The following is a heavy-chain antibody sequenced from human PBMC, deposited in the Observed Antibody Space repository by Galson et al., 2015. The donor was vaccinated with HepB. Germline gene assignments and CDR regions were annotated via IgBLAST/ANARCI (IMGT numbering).Heavy chain of an antibody. CDR3: ARANWGWYFDY. CDR2: INPSGGST. D-gene: IGHD7-27*01. Sequence: SVKVSCKASGYTFTSYYMHWVRQAPGQGLEWMGIINPSGGSTSYAQKFQGRVTMTRDTSTSTVYMGLSSLRSEDTAVYYCARANWGWYFDYWGQGTLVTVSS. J-gene: IGHJ4*02. CDR1: GYTFTSYY. V-gene: IGHV1-46*01.